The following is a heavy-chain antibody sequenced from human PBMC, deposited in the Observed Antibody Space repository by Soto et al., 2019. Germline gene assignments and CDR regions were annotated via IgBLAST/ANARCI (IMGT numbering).Heavy chain of an antibody. J-gene: IGHJ3*02. CDR3: ARGYCSGGSCYSIAPDI. CDR2: IIPIFGTA. CDR1: GGTFSSYA. V-gene: IGHV1-69*13. Sequence: GASVKVSCKASGGTFSSYAISWVRQAPGQGLEWMGGIIPIFGTANYAQKFQGRVTITADESTSTAYMELSSLRSEDTAVYYCARGYCSGGSCYSIAPDIWGQGTMVTVSS. D-gene: IGHD2-15*01.